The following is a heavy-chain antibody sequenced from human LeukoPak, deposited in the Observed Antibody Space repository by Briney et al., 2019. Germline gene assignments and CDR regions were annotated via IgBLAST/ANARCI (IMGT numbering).Heavy chain of an antibody. CDR2: MNPNSGNT. J-gene: IGHJ6*02. CDR1: GYTFTSYD. D-gene: IGHD5-12*01. Sequence: ASVKVSCKASGYTFTSYDINWVRQATGQGLEWMGWMNPNSGNTGYAQKFQGRVTMTRNTSISTAYMELSSLRSEDTAVYYCASGPGGYDYYYYYGMDVWGQGTTVTVSS. CDR3: ASGPGGYDYYYYYGMDV. V-gene: IGHV1-8*01.